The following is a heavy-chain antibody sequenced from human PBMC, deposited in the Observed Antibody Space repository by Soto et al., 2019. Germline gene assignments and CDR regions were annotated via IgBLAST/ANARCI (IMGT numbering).Heavy chain of an antibody. Sequence: PGGSLRLSCAASGFTFNNYAMNWVRQAPGKGLEWVSIISGSGGSTYYADSVKGRFTISRDNSKNTMYLHMNSLRAEDTAVYYCAKDLGVLLWFGESPSGYYYGMDVWGQGTTVTVSS. CDR1: GFTFNNYA. D-gene: IGHD3-10*01. CDR2: ISGSGGST. V-gene: IGHV3-23*01. CDR3: AKDLGVLLWFGESPSGYYYGMDV. J-gene: IGHJ6*02.